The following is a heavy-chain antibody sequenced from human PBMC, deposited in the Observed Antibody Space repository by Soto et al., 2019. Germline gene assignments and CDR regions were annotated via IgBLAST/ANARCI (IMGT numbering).Heavy chain of an antibody. D-gene: IGHD1-1*01. CDR2: ISAHNGNT. CDR1: GYAFTTYG. V-gene: IGHV1-18*01. CDR3: ARGRYGDY. Sequence: QVHLVQSGAEVKKPGASVKVSCQGSGYAFTTYGITWVRQAPGQGLEWMGWISAHNGNTNYAQKLQGRVTVTRDTSTSTAYMELRSLRYDDTAVYYYARGRYGDYWGQEALVTVSS. J-gene: IGHJ4*02.